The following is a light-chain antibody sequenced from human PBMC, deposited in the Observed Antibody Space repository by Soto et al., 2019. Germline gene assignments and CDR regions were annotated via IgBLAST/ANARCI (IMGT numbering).Light chain of an antibody. CDR2: DVN. J-gene: IGLJ1*01. CDR3: SSYAGSNRYV. V-gene: IGLV2-14*03. Sequence: QSVLTQPASVSGSPGQSITISCTGTSSDIGAYNFVSWYQQHPGKAPKLMLYDVNIRPSGVSNRFSGSKSGNTASLTVSGLQSEDEADSYCSSYAGSNRYVFGSGTKVPVL. CDR1: SSDIGAYNF.